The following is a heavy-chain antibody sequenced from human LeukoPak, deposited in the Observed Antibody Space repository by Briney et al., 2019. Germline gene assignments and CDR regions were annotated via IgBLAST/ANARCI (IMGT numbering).Heavy chain of an antibody. CDR3: AKGGEGSKYYFDY. D-gene: IGHD2-21*01. Sequence: GGSLRLSCAASGFTFSNYWMYWVRQVPGKGLVWVSHINTDESNTAYADSVKGRFAVSRDNSKNTLYLQMNSLRAEDTAVYYCAKGGEGSKYYFDYWGQGTLVTVSS. J-gene: IGHJ4*02. CDR1: GFTFSNYW. CDR2: INTDESNT. V-gene: IGHV3-74*01.